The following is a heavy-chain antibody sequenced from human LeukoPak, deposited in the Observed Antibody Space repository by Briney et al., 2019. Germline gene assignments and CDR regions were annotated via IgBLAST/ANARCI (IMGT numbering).Heavy chain of an antibody. J-gene: IGHJ5*02. D-gene: IGHD1-26*01. CDR1: GFTLDDYA. V-gene: IGHV3-43*02. Sequence: GRSLRLSCVASGFTLDDYALHWVRQAPGKGLEWISLISGDGDNTYYADSVKGRFTISRDNSKNSLYLQMSSLRAEDTALYYCAKGVRSGTYYNCFDPWGQGTLVTVPS. CDR3: AKGVRSGTYYNCFDP. CDR2: ISGDGDNT.